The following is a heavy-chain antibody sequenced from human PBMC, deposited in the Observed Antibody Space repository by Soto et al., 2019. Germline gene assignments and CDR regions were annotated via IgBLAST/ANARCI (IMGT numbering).Heavy chain of an antibody. CDR1: GFTFSSYA. J-gene: IGHJ4*01. V-gene: IGHV3-23*01. CDR3: TADLPGHGGGYEFDY. D-gene: IGHD2-15*01. Sequence: PGGSLRLSCAASGFTFSSYAMSWVRQAPGKGLEWVSVISGDGGSTYYADSVKGRFIISRDDSENTLYLQMNSLTTEDTAVYYCTADLPGHGGGYEFDYWGQGTLVTVSS. CDR2: ISGDGGST.